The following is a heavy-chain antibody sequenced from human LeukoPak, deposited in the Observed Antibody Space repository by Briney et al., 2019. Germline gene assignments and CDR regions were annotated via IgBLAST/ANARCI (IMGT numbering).Heavy chain of an antibody. D-gene: IGHD6-13*01. CDR1: GFTFSSYG. Sequence: GRSLRLSCAASGFTFSSYGMHWVRQAPGKGLEWVAVISYDGSNKYYADSVKGRFTISRDNSKNTLYLQMNSLRAEDTAVYYCAKAVGLAAAGTWGQGTLVTVSS. V-gene: IGHV3-30*18. J-gene: IGHJ4*02. CDR3: AKAVGLAAAGT. CDR2: ISYDGSNK.